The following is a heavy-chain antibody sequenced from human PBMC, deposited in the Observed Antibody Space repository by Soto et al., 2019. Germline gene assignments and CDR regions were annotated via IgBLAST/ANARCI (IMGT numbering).Heavy chain of an antibody. CDR2: ISTSGGRP. J-gene: IGHJ1*01. Sequence: EVQLLESGGGLVQPGGSLRLSCTASGITFSNYAMSWVRQAPRKGLEWVSSISTSGGRPYYADSVKGRFTISRDNSKNTLYLQMNSLRVEDTALYYCAKDPDRYDYVWGTYRSIDHWGQGTLVTVSS. V-gene: IGHV3-23*01. CDR1: GITFSNYA. D-gene: IGHD3-16*02. CDR3: AKDPDRYDYVWGTYRSIDH.